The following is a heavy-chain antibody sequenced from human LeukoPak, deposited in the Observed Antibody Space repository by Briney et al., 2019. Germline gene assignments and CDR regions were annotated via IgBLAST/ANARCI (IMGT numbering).Heavy chain of an antibody. CDR2: ITGSGGST. CDR1: GFTFSSYA. Sequence: GGSLRLSCAAPGFTFSSYAMSWVRQASGKGLEWVSLITGSGGSTYYADPVKGRFTISRDNSKNTLYLEMNSLRAEDTAVYYCAKNLEAGGQGTLVTVSS. V-gene: IGHV3-23*01. D-gene: IGHD6-13*01. J-gene: IGHJ4*02. CDR3: AKNLEA.